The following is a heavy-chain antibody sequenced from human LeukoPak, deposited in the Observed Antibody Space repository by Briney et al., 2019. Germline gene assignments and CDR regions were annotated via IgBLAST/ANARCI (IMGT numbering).Heavy chain of an antibody. V-gene: IGHV3-30*02. J-gene: IGHJ5*02. CDR1: GFTFSTYG. Sequence: PGGSLRLSCAASGFTFSTYGMHWVRQTPAKGLEWVAFIRFDGIYKSYADTVKGRFTISRDNSKNTLYLQMNSLRAEDTAVYYCAKGAASNWFDPWGQGTLVTVSS. D-gene: IGHD2-15*01. CDR3: AKGAASNWFDP. CDR2: IRFDGIYK.